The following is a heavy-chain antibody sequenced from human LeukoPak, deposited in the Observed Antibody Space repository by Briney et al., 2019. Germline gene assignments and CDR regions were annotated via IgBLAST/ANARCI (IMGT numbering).Heavy chain of an antibody. V-gene: IGHV3-11*01. D-gene: IGHD6-19*01. J-gene: IGHJ5*02. CDR2: IRSSGITM. CDR3: ARVAGWHWFDP. CDR1: GFTFSDYY. Sequence: GSLRLSCATSGFTFSDYYMSWIRQAPGKGLEWVSYIRSSGITMYYGDSVKGRFTISRDNSKNTVYLQMNNMRVDDTAVYYCARVAGWHWFDPWGQGTLVTVSS.